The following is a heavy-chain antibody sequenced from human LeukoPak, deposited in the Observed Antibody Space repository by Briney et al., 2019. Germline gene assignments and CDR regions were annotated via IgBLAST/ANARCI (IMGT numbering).Heavy chain of an antibody. V-gene: IGHV4-39*07. Sequence: SETLSLTCTVSGGSISSSSYYWGWIRQPPGKGLEWIGSIYYSGSTYYNPSLKSRVTISEDTSKNQFSLKLSSVTAADTAVYYCARDVVDTAMIDYWGQGTLVTVSS. J-gene: IGHJ4*02. CDR3: ARDVVDTAMIDY. D-gene: IGHD5-18*01. CDR1: GGSISSSSYY. CDR2: IYYSGST.